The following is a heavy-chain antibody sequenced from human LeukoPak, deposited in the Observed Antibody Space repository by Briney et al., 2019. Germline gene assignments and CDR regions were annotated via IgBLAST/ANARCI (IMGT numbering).Heavy chain of an antibody. V-gene: IGHV3-30-3*01. Sequence: PGGSLRLSCAASGFTFSSYAMHWVRQAPGKGLEWVAVISYDGSNKYYADSVKGRFTISRDNSKNTLYLQMNSLRAEDTAVYYCARNYGSGTPRGTFDYWGQGTLVTVSS. CDR3: ARNYGSGTPRGTFDY. D-gene: IGHD3-10*01. J-gene: IGHJ4*02. CDR1: GFTFSSYA. CDR2: ISYDGSNK.